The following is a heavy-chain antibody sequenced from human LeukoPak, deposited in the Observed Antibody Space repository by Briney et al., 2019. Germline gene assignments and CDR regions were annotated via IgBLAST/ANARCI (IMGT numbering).Heavy chain of an antibody. Sequence: GASLRLSCAASGFTFSSYAMSWVRQAPGKGLEWVSAISGSGSSTYYADSVKGRFTISRDNSKNTLYLQMNGLRAEDTAVYYCAKDTPPDYDILTGYYWYFDLWGRGTLVTVSS. V-gene: IGHV3-23*01. CDR2: ISGSGSST. CDR1: GFTFSSYA. J-gene: IGHJ2*01. CDR3: AKDTPPDYDILTGYYWYFDL. D-gene: IGHD3-9*01.